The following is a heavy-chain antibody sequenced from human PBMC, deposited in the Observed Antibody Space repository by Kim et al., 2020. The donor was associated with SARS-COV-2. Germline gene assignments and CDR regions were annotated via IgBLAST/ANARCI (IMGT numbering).Heavy chain of an antibody. CDR1: GFTFSSYS. D-gene: IGHD3-9*01. J-gene: IGHJ6*02. CDR2: ISSSSSYI. CDR3: ARDGMGYDILTGYYNYYGMDV. Sequence: GGSLRLSCAASGFTFSSYSMNWVRQAPGKGLEWVSSISSSSSYIYYADSVKGRFTISRDNAKNSLYLQMNSLRAEDTAVYYCARDGMGYDILTGYYNYYGMDVWGQGTTVTVSS. V-gene: IGHV3-21*01.